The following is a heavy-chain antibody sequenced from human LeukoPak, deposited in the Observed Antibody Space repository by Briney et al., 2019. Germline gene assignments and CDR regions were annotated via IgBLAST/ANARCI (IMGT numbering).Heavy chain of an antibody. CDR3: AHGGVVVPDDAFDI. V-gene: IGHV2-5*01. D-gene: IGHD2-2*01. J-gene: IGHJ3*02. CDR1: GFSLSTSGVG. CDR2: IYWNDDK. Sequence: SGPTLVNPTQTLTLTCTFSGFSLSTSGVGVGWIRQPPGKALEWLALIYWNDDKRYSPSLKSRLTITKDTSKNQVVLTMTNMDPVDTATYYCAHGGVVVPDDAFDIWGQGTMVTVSS.